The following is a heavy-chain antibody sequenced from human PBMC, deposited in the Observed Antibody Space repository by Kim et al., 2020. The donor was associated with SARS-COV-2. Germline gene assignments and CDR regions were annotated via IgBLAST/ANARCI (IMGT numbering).Heavy chain of an antibody. CDR1: GVSFTSYW. CDR3: AREVRVPAALEGYYFSGMDV. D-gene: IGHD2-2*01. Sequence: GGSLRLSCATSGVSFTSYWMSWVRQVPGKGLEWVANIKQDGSETYYVDSVKGRFTISRDNAKNSLYLQMSSLRAEDTAVYHCAREVRVPAALEGYYFSGMDVWSQGTTVTVSS. V-gene: IGHV3-7*01. J-gene: IGHJ6*02. CDR2: IKQDGSET.